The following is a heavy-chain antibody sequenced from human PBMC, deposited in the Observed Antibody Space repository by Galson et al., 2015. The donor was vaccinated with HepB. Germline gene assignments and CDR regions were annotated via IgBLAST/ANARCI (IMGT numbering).Heavy chain of an antibody. Sequence: SLRLSCAASGFTFSSYSMNWVRQAPGKGLEWVSSISSSSSYIYYADSVKGRFTISRDNAKNSLYLQMNSLRAEDTAVYYCATGPRSYYDSSGPHDYWGQGTLVTVSS. CDR2: ISSSSSYI. J-gene: IGHJ4*02. CDR3: ATGPRSYYDSSGPHDY. V-gene: IGHV3-21*01. D-gene: IGHD3-22*01. CDR1: GFTFSSYS.